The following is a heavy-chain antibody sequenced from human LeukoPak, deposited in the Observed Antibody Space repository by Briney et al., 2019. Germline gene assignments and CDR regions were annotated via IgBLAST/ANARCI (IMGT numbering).Heavy chain of an antibody. J-gene: IGHJ6*02. CDR2: INPSGGST. D-gene: IGHD3-10*01. CDR1: GYTFTSYY. V-gene: IGHV1-46*01. Sequence: EASVKVSCKASGYTFTSYYMHWVRLAPGQGLEWMGIINPSGGSTSYAQKFQGRVTMTRDTSTSTVYMELSSLRSEDTAVYYCARASVYGSGTYYYYYGMDVWGQGTTVTVSS. CDR3: ARASVYGSGTYYYYYGMDV.